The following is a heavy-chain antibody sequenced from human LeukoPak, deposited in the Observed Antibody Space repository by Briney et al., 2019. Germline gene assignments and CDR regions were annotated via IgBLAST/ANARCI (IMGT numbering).Heavy chain of an antibody. J-gene: IGHJ4*02. CDR1: GGSISSYY. CDR3: ARETYYDFWSGYRGFDY. CDR2: IYYSGST. Sequence: PSETLSLTCTVSGGSISSYYWSWIRQPPGKGLEWIGYIYYSGSTNYNPSLKSRVTISVDTSKNQFSLKLSSVTAADTAVYYCARETYYDFWSGYRGFDYWGQGTLVTVSS. D-gene: IGHD3-3*01. V-gene: IGHV4-59*01.